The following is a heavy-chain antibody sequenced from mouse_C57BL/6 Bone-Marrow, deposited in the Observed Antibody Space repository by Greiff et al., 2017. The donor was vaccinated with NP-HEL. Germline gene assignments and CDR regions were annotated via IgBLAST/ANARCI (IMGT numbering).Heavy chain of an antibody. Sequence: EVQLVESEGGLVQPGSSMKLSCTASGFTFSDYYMAWVRQVPEKGLEWVANINYDGSSTYYLDSLTSRFIISRDNASDILYLNMSSLESEDTATYNCASVDNNVKAMDYWGQGATVTVAS. V-gene: IGHV5-16*01. CDR2: INYDGSST. J-gene: IGHJ4*01. CDR3: ASVDNNVKAMDY. CDR1: GFTFSDYY.